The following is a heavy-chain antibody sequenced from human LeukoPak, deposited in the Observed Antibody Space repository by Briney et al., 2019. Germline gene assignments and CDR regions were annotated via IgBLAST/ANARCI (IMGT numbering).Heavy chain of an antibody. CDR3: ATTFGGGIVQY. CDR2: IKPDGSDK. Sequence: PGGSLRLSCVVSGVTLGSYCMRWVRQAPGKGPEWVATIKPDGSDKNYVDSVTGRFTVSRDNPKTSLYLQMNSLRAEDTAVYYCATTFGGGIVQYWGQGILVTVSS. CDR1: GVTLGSYC. J-gene: IGHJ4*02. D-gene: IGHD3-16*02. V-gene: IGHV3-7*01.